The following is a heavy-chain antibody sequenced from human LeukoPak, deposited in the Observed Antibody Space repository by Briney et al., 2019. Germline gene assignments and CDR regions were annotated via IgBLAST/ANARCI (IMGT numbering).Heavy chain of an antibody. Sequence: GGSLRLSCAASGFTLSAYSMNWVRQAPGKGLEWVASISSSSSYIYYADSVKGRFTISRDNAKNSLYLQMNSLRAEDTAVYYCARDMGADYGSSWDAFDIWGQGTMVTVSS. CDR3: ARDMGADYGSSWDAFDI. CDR1: GFTLSAYS. CDR2: ISSSSSYI. D-gene: IGHD4-17*01. J-gene: IGHJ3*02. V-gene: IGHV3-21*01.